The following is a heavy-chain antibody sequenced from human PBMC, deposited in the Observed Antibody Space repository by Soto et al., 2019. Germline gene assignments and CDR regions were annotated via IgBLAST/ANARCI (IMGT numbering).Heavy chain of an antibody. CDR3: AGVGGHTYGALDY. J-gene: IGHJ4*02. Sequence: SETLSLTCTVSGGSISSGGYYWSWIRQHPGKGLEWIGYIYYSGSTYYNPSLKSRVTISVDTSKNQFSLNLTSVTAADTAVYYCAGVGGHTYGALDYWGQGTLVTVSS. CDR2: IYYSGST. D-gene: IGHD5-18*01. V-gene: IGHV4-31*03. CDR1: GGSISSGGYY.